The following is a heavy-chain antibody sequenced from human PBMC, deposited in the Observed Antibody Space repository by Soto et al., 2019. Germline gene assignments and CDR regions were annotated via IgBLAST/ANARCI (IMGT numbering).Heavy chain of an antibody. V-gene: IGHV4-59*01. D-gene: IGHD3-16*01. CDR2: VFYGGT. J-gene: IGHJ4*02. Sequence: SSETLSLTCSVSGRSMSSNYWSWIRQSPDKGLEWLGYVFYGGTDYNPSLGGRASMSVETSKSQFSLKLTSVTVADTAVYYCASYRGALYFESWGPGILVTVSS. CDR3: ASYRGALYFES. CDR1: GRSMSSNY.